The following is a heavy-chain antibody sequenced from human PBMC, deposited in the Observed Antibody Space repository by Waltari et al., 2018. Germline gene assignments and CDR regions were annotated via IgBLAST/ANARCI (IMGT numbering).Heavy chain of an antibody. J-gene: IGHJ5*02. V-gene: IGHV7-4-1*02. CDR1: GYSFPNYA. CDR2: ITTNTENP. CDR3: AREVVPAAKIVVNWFDP. Sequence: QVQLVQSGSEWKKPGASVKVSCKAYGYSFPNYALNWVRQAPGQGLGLMGWITTNTENPTYTQGFTRRFVFSLDTSVSTAYLQINDLKAEDTAIYYCAREVVPAAKIVVNWFDPWGQGTQVTVSS. D-gene: IGHD2-2*01.